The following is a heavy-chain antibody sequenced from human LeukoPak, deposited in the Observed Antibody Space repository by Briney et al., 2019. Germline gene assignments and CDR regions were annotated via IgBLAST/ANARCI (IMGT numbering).Heavy chain of an antibody. V-gene: IGHV3-74*01. CDR3: ARDPYCSSTSCYTGSWFDP. CDR1: GFTFRSYW. D-gene: IGHD2-2*02. Sequence: GGSLRLSCAASGFTFRSYWMHWVRQAPGKGLVWVSGINSDGSSTSYADSVKGRLTISRDNAKNTLYLQMNSLRAEDTAVYYCARDPYCSSTSCYTGSWFDPWGQGTLVTVSS. J-gene: IGHJ5*02. CDR2: INSDGSST.